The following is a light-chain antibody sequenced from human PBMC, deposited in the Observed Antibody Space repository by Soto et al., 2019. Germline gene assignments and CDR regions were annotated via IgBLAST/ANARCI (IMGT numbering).Light chain of an antibody. CDR2: LGS. Sequence: DIVMTQSPLSLPVTPGEPASISCRSSQSLLHSDGYNYLNWYLQKPGQSPQLLIYLGSNRASGVPDRFSGSGSGTEFSLSISSLQPDDFATYYCQQYSTYPYIFGQGTKVDNK. J-gene: IGKJ2*01. V-gene: IGKV2-28*01. CDR3: QQYSTYPYI. CDR1: QSLLHSDGYNY.